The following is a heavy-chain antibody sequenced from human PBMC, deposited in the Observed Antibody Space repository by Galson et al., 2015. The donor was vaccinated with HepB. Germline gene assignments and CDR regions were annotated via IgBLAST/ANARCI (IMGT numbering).Heavy chain of an antibody. CDR1: GFTFSSYA. J-gene: IGHJ6*02. Sequence: SLRLSCAASGFTFSSYAMHWVRQAPGKGLEWVAVISYDGSNKYYADSVKGRFTISRDNSKNTLYLQMNSLRAEDTAVYYCARSIRSHYYYYGMDVWGQGTTVTVSS. V-gene: IGHV3-30-3*01. CDR2: ISYDGSNK. CDR3: ARSIRSHYYYYGMDV. D-gene: IGHD3-16*01.